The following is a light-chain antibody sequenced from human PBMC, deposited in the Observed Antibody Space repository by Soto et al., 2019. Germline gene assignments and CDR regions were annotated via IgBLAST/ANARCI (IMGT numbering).Light chain of an antibody. CDR2: EVN. CDR3: SSYTSGRTLV. V-gene: IGLV2-14*01. CDR1: STDVGAYNY. Sequence: QSALTQPAAVSESPGQTITIPCTGTSTDVGAYNYVSWYQKYPGKAPKLMIYEVNYRPTGVSNRFSGSKSGNTASLTISGLQAEDEAEYYCSSYTSGRTLVFGGGTKLTVL. J-gene: IGLJ2*01.